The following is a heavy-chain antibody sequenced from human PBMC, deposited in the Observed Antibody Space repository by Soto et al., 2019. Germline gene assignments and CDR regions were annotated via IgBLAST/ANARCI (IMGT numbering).Heavy chain of an antibody. D-gene: IGHD5-18*01. Sequence: SETLSLTCAVYGGSFSGYYWSWIRQPPGKGLEWIGEINHSGSTNYNPSLKSRVTISVDTSKNQFSLKLSSVTAADTAVYYCARVVVIQGSYYYYYYMDVWGKGTTVTVSS. CDR1: GGSFSGYY. J-gene: IGHJ6*03. V-gene: IGHV4-34*01. CDR3: ARVVVIQGSYYYYYYMDV. CDR2: INHSGST.